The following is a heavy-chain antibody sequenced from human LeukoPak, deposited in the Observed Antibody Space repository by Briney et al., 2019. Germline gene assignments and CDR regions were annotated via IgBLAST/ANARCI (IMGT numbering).Heavy chain of an antibody. J-gene: IGHJ3*01. CDR3: TTDNPGYYYDSSGYWH. V-gene: IGHV3-15*01. D-gene: IGHD3-22*01. CDR2: XXXKTYGGTT. Sequence: ASXFTFSNAWMSWVRQXPGKGLXXXXXXXXKTYGGTTDYAAPVKGRFTISRDDSKNTLYLQMNSLKTEDTAVYYCTTDNPGYYYDSSGYWHWGQGTMVTVSS. CDR1: XFTFSNAW.